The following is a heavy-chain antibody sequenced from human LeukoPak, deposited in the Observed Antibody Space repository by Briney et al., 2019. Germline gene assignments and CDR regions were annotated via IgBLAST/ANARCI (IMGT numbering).Heavy chain of an antibody. CDR2: ISSSGSTI. Sequence: PGGSLRLSCAASGFTFSSYAMNWVRQAPGKGLEWVSYISSSGSTIYYADSVKGRFTISRDNAKNSLYLQMNSLRAEDTAVYYCARVTMGWFDPWGQGTLVTVSS. J-gene: IGHJ5*02. D-gene: IGHD2-8*01. V-gene: IGHV3-48*03. CDR3: ARVTMGWFDP. CDR1: GFTFSSYA.